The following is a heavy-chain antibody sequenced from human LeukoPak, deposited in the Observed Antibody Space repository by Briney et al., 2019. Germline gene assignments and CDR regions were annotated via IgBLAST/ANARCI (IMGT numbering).Heavy chain of an antibody. J-gene: IGHJ6*03. CDR2: ISSSDST. D-gene: IGHD3-10*01. V-gene: IGHV3-48*01. CDR3: ARVRITMVRGVTPPDSYYYMDV. CDR1: GFTFSAYA. Sequence: GGSLRLSCAASGFTFSAYAMNWVRQAPGKGLEWVSYISSSDSTDYADSVKGRFTISRDNAKNSLYLQMNSLRAEDTAVYYCARVRITMVRGVTPPDSYYYMDVWGKGTTVTDSS.